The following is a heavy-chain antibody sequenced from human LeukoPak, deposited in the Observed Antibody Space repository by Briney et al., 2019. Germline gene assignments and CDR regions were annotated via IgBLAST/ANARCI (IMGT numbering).Heavy chain of an antibody. CDR2: IKQDGTEK. CDR1: GFSFSSYW. D-gene: IGHD3-22*01. J-gene: IGHJ4*02. Sequence: GGSLRLSCVASGFSFSSYWMTWVRQAPGKGLEWVANIKQDGTEKYYVDSVKGRFIISRDSTKNSLYLRMNSLRAEDTAVYFCARDLRAYYYYDTPAGFDYWGQGTLVTVSS. CDR3: ARDLRAYYYYDTPAGFDY. V-gene: IGHV3-7*01.